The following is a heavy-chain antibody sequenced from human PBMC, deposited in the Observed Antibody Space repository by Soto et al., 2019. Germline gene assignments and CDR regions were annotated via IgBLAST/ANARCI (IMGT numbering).Heavy chain of an antibody. V-gene: IGHV4-59*01. CDR2: IHYSGTT. J-gene: IGHJ6*02. Sequence: QVHFQESGPGLVKPSETLSLTCTVSGGSINNYYCNWVRQPPGKGLEWIGSIHYSGTTHYNPSLESRVTISADRATNQFSLKLNSVTAADTAVYYCAGDTYGMDVWGQGTTVTVSS. CDR1: GGSINNYY. CDR3: AGDTYGMDV.